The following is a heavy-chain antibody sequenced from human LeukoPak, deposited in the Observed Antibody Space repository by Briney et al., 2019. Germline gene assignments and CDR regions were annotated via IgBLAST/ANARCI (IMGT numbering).Heavy chain of an antibody. CDR3: ARVPYDFWSGYYGYFDY. CDR1: GGSISSGDYY. V-gene: IGHV4-30-4*08. J-gene: IGHJ4*02. CDR2: IYYSGST. Sequence: SSQTLSLTCTVSGGSISSGDYYWSWIRQPPGKGLEWIGYIYYSGSTYYNPSLKSRVTISVDTSKNQFSLKLSSVTAADTAVYYCARVPYDFWSGYYGYFDYWGQGTLVTVSS. D-gene: IGHD3-3*01.